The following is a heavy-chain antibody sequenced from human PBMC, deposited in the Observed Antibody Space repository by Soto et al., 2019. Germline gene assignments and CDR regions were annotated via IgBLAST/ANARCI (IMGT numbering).Heavy chain of an antibody. J-gene: IGHJ4*02. Sequence: PSETLSLTCTVSGGSIYRSGYYWGWIRQPPGRGLEWIGNIDYNGVTYSNPSLKSRVTISRDTSKNQFSLKLTSVTAADTALYYCGKVLVGATGHTDSDSRGPGTLVTVYS. CDR3: GKVLVGATGHTDSDS. V-gene: IGHV4-39*01. D-gene: IGHD2-15*01. CDR2: IDYNGVT. CDR1: GGSIYRSGYY.